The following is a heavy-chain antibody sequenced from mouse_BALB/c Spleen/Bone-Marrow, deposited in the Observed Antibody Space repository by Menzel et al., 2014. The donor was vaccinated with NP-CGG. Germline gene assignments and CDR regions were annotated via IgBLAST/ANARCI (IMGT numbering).Heavy chain of an antibody. CDR1: GFNIKDTH. D-gene: IGHD1-1*01. CDR3: ARDYANTAWFAS. V-gene: IGHV14-3*02. Sequence: EVQLQQSGAELVKPGASVKLSCTPSGFNIKDTHMHWVKQRPEQSLEWIGRIDPANGNTKFDPNFQGKAPITAGTSSNTAYLQLSSQTSEDTAVYYCARDYANTAWFASWGQGTLVTVS. CDR2: IDPANGNT. J-gene: IGHJ3*01.